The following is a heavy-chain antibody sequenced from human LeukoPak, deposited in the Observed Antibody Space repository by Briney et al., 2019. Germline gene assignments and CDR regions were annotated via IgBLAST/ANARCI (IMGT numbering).Heavy chain of an antibody. CDR2: ISNSGNTI. D-gene: IGHD3-3*02. CDR1: GFTFSSYS. J-gene: IGHJ4*02. CDR3: ARSPLADYFDY. V-gene: IGHV3-48*04. Sequence: GGSLRLSCAASGFTFSSYSMNWVRQAPGKGLGWVSYISNSGNTIYYADSVKGRFTISRDNAKSSLYLQMNSLRAEDTAVYYCARSPLADYFDYWGQGTLVTVSP.